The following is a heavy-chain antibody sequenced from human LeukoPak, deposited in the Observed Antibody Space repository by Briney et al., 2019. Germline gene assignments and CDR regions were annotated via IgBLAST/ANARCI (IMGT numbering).Heavy chain of an antibody. Sequence: GGSLRLSCAASGFTLSDFYMSWIRQAPGKGLEWISYISNSGSTMHYADSEKGRFTISRDNAKYSLYLQMNSLRAEDTAVYYCARDGGLATPYDYWGQGTLVTVSS. CDR2: ISNSGSTM. CDR3: ARDGGLATPYDY. J-gene: IGHJ4*02. CDR1: GFTLSDFY. V-gene: IGHV3-11*01. D-gene: IGHD5-24*01.